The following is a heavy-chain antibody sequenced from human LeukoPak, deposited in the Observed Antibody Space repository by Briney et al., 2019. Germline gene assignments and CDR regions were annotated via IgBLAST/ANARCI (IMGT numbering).Heavy chain of an antibody. CDR2: FDPEDGET. CDR1: GYTLTELS. CDR3: ATDTRGGYMFSDVDTAMVTGY. J-gene: IGHJ4*02. D-gene: IGHD5-18*01. Sequence: ASVKVSCKVSGYTLTELSMHWVRQAPGKGLEWMGGFDPEDGETIYAQKFQGRVTMTEDTSTDTAYMELSSLRSEDTAVYYCATDTRGGYMFSDVDTAMVTGYWGQGTLVTISS. V-gene: IGHV1-24*01.